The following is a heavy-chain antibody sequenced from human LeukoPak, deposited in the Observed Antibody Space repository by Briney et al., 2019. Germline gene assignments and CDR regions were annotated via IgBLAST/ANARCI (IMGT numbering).Heavy chain of an antibody. V-gene: IGHV3-23*01. J-gene: IGHJ4*02. CDR2: ISGSGGST. CDR1: GFTFSSYG. D-gene: IGHD3-22*01. CDR3: ARRAGDYSHPYDY. Sequence: GTLRLSCAASGFTFSSYGMSWVRQAPGKGLEWVSAISGSGGSTYYADSVKGRFTISRDSSKNTLYLQMNSLRAEDTAVYYCARRAGDYSHPYDYWGQGTLVTVSS.